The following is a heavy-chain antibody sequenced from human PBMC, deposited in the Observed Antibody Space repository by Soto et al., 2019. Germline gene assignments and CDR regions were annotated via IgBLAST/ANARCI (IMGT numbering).Heavy chain of an antibody. V-gene: IGHV4-4*02. CDR3: AREETYFDILTASYSGGLFDS. CDR2: IYHSGTT. Sequence: SETLSLTCVVSGTSISSTYWWTWVRQAPGKGLEWIGEIYHSGTTNYNPSLKSRVTMSLDTSESQFSLKLSSVTAADTAVYYCAREETYFDILTASYSGGLFDSWGQGTPVTVSS. J-gene: IGHJ4*02. CDR1: GTSISSTYW. D-gene: IGHD3-9*01.